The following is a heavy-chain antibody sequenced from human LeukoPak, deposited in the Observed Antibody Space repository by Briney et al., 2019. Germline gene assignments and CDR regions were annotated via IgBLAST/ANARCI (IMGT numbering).Heavy chain of an antibody. CDR1: GGTFSSYA. D-gene: IGHD3-3*01. Sequence: SVKVSCKASGGTFSSYAISWVRQAPGQGLEWMGGIIPIFGTANYAQKFQGRVTITADESTSTAYMELSSLRSEDTAVYYCARDEYYDFWSGPFDYWGQGTLVTVSS. CDR3: ARDEYYDFWSGPFDY. J-gene: IGHJ4*02. CDR2: IIPIFGTA. V-gene: IGHV1-69*01.